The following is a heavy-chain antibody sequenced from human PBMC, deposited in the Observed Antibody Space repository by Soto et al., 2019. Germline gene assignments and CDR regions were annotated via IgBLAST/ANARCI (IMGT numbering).Heavy chain of an antibody. J-gene: IGHJ3*02. Sequence: GASVKVSCKASGYTFTSYGISWVRQAPGQGLEWMGWISAYNGNTNYAQKLQGRVTMTTDTSTSTAYMELRSLRSGDTAVYYCARAGVPGYYDSSGYVAHAFDTWGQGTMVTVSS. CDR1: GYTFTSYG. CDR3: ARAGVPGYYDSSGYVAHAFDT. V-gene: IGHV1-18*01. CDR2: ISAYNGNT. D-gene: IGHD3-22*01.